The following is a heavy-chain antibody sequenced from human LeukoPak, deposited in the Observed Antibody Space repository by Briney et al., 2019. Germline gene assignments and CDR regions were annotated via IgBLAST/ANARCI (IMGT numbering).Heavy chain of an antibody. CDR1: GFTFSSYA. CDR3: ARDFDL. V-gene: IGHV3-66*02. J-gene: IGHJ2*01. Sequence: GASLRLSCAASGFTFSSYAMSWVRQAPGKGLEWVSVIYSGGSTYYADSVKGRFTISRDNSKNTLYLQMNSLRAEDTAVYYCARDFDLWGRGTLVTVSS. CDR2: IYSGGST.